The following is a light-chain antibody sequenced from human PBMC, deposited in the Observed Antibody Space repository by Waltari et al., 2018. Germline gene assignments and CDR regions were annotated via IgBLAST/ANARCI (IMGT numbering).Light chain of an antibody. V-gene: IGKV1-33*01. CDR2: DAS. CDR1: QDISNY. Sequence: DIQMTQSPSSLSASVGDRVTITCQASQDISNYLNWYQQKPGKAPKLLIYDASNLETGVPSRFSGSGSGTDFTSTISRLQPEDIATYYCQQYDNLPLTFGGGTKVEIK. J-gene: IGKJ4*01. CDR3: QQYDNLPLT.